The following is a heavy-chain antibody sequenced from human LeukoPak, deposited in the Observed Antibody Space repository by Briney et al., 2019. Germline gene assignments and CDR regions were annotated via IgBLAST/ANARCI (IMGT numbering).Heavy chain of an antibody. Sequence: GASVKVSCKASGYTFTGYYMHWVRQAPGQGLEWMGWINPNSGGTNYAQKFQGRVTMTRDTSISTAYMELSRLRSDDTAVYYCARVITMVRGVLDPWGQGTPVTVSS. V-gene: IGHV1-2*02. CDR3: ARVITMVRGVLDP. CDR1: GYTFTGYY. J-gene: IGHJ5*02. D-gene: IGHD3-10*01. CDR2: INPNSGGT.